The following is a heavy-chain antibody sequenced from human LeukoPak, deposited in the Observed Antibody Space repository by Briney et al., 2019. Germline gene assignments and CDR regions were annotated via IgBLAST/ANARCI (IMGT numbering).Heavy chain of an antibody. CDR3: AKDLPGDSEVSDY. CDR1: GFTFTNYA. J-gene: IGHJ4*02. V-gene: IGHV3-23*01. CDR2: IRGSGDST. Sequence: GGSLRLSCTASGFTFTNYAMTWVRQAPGKGLEWVSGIRGSGDSTDYSDSVKGRFTISRDNSKNTLYLQMNSLRAEDTAVYYCAKDLPGDSEVSDYWGQGTLVTVSS. D-gene: IGHD2-21*01.